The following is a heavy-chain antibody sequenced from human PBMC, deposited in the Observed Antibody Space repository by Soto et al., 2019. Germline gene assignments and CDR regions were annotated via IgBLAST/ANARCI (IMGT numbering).Heavy chain of an antibody. J-gene: IGHJ4*02. CDR1: GGSISSYY. D-gene: IGHD5-12*01. Sequence: QVQLQESGPGLVKPSETLSLTCTVSGGSISSYYWSWIRQPPGKGLEWIGYIYYSGRTNYNPSLKSRVTISVDTSKNQFSLKLSSVTAADTAVYYCARQQGRWRDGYIAPFDYWGQGTLVTVSS. V-gene: IGHV4-59*08. CDR2: IYYSGRT. CDR3: ARQQGRWRDGYIAPFDY.